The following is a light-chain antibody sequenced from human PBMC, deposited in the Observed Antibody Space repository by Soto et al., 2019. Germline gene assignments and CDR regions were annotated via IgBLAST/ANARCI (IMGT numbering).Light chain of an antibody. Sequence: QSAVTQPRSVSGSPGQSVTISCTGSSNDVGGYNYVSWYQQRPGKAPKLLIYDVTEWQPGVPDRFSGSKSGNTASLTISGLQADDEADYYCCSYVGTSSSFVFGTGTKVTVL. J-gene: IGLJ1*01. CDR1: SNDVGGYNY. CDR3: CSYVGTSSSFV. V-gene: IGLV2-11*01. CDR2: DVT.